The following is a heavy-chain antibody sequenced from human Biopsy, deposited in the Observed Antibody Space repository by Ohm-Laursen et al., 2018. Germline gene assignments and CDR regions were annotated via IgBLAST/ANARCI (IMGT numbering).Heavy chain of an antibody. CDR3: ARMPHFDY. Sequence: SETLSLTCVVYGESFNGYYWSWIRQTPGKGLEWLAYISYTGGITSNPSLNGRATMSLDTSKNQFSLRLIYVTAADTAVYYCARMPHFDYWGQGILVTVSS. J-gene: IGHJ4*02. D-gene: IGHD2-2*01. V-gene: IGHV4-34*11. CDR2: ISYTGGI. CDR1: GESFNGYY.